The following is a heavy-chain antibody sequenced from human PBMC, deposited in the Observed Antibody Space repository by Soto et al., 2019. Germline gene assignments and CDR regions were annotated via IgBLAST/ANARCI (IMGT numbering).Heavy chain of an antibody. CDR3: ASPRGLRVY. CDR1: GFTFSSYA. J-gene: IGHJ4*02. CDR2: ITGSGVDT. Sequence: GGSLRLSCAASGFTFSSYAMSWVRQTPGEGLEWVSAITGSGVDTYYADSVKGRFTTSRDNAKNTLYLQMNSLRDEDTAVYYCASPRGLRVYSGQGSLVIGSS. V-gene: IGHV3-23*01.